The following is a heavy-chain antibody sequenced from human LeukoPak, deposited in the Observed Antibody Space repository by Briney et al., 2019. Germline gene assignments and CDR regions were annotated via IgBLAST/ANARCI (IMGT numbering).Heavy chain of an antibody. CDR2: ISDSGGST. CDR1: GFTFSSYA. V-gene: IGHV3-23*01. CDR3: ASHRGGSYTSIDY. D-gene: IGHD3-16*01. Sequence: GGSLRLSCAASGFTFSSYAMSWVRQAPGKGLEWVSAISDSGGSTYYADSVKGRFTISRDNSKNTLYLQMNSLRAEDTAVYYCASHRGGSYTSIDYWGQGTLVTVSS. J-gene: IGHJ4*02.